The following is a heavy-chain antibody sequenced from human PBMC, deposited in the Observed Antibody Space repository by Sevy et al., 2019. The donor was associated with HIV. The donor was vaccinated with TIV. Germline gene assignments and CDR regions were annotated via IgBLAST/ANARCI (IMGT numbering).Heavy chain of an antibody. J-gene: IGHJ4*02. D-gene: IGHD6-19*01. CDR3: ARSPPYSSGWYGIDY. Sequence: GGSLRLSCAASGFTFSSYSMNWVRQAPGKGLEWVSFISSSSITIYYVDSVKGRFTISRDNAKNALYLQMNSLRAEDTAVYYCARSPPYSSGWYGIDYWGQGTLVTVSS. CDR1: GFTFSSYS. CDR2: ISSSSITI. V-gene: IGHV3-48*01.